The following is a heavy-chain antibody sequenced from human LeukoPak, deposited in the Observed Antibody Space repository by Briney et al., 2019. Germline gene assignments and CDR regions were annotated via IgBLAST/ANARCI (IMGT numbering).Heavy chain of an antibody. D-gene: IGHD3-22*01. CDR3: ARMSSSGYFL. CDR1: GFTFSNYW. Sequence: PGESLRLSCAASGFTFSNYWMSWVRQAPGRGLEWVANMKQDGSEEFFVDSTRGRFTIPRDNAKRSLYLQMNSLRAEDTAVYYCARMSSSGYFLWGQGALVTVAS. V-gene: IGHV3-7*01. J-gene: IGHJ4*02. CDR2: MKQDGSEE.